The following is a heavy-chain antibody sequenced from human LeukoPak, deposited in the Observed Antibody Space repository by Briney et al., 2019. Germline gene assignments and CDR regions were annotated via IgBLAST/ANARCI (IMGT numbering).Heavy chain of an antibody. CDR2: MNPNSGNT. J-gene: IGHJ3*02. CDR3: ARFPIVVVPAAIRGDAFDI. Sequence: ASVKVSCKASGYTFTSYDINWVRQATGQGLEWMGWMNPNSGNTGYAQKFQGRVTITRNTSISTAYMELSSLRSEDTAVYYCARFPIVVVPAAIRGDAFDIWGQGTMVTVSS. CDR1: GYTFTSYD. D-gene: IGHD2-2*01. V-gene: IGHV1-8*03.